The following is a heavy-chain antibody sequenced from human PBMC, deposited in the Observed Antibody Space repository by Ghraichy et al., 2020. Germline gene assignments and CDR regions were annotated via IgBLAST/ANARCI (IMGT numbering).Heavy chain of an antibody. D-gene: IGHD3-9*01. CDR1: GYTFTGYY. J-gene: IGHJ4*02. CDR2: INPNSGGT. CDR3: ARGPPPSLRYFDWWVYFDY. V-gene: IGHV1-2*04. Sequence: ASVKVSCKASGYTFTGYYMHWVRQAPGQGLEWMGWINPNSGGTNYAQKFQGWVTMTRDTSISTAYMELSRLRSDDTAVYYCARGPPPSLRYFDWWVYFDYWGQGTLVTVSS.